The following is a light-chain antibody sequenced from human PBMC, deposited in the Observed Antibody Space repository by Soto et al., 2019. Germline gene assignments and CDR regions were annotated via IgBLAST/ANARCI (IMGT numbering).Light chain of an antibody. J-gene: IGLJ1*01. Sequence: QSVLTQPPSVSGAPGQRVAISCTGSSSNIGAEYDVHWYQQLPGTAPKRLIYGDNNRPSGVPDRFSGSKSGTSASLAITGLQPEDEADYYCLSYDSSLTTFVFGTWTKVAVL. V-gene: IGLV1-40*01. CDR3: LSYDSSLTTFV. CDR1: SSNIGAEYD. CDR2: GDN.